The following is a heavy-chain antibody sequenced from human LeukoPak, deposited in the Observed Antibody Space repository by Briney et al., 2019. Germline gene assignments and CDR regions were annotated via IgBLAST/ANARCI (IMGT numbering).Heavy chain of an antibody. CDR1: GFTFSSYS. J-gene: IGHJ4*02. Sequence: GGSLRLSCAASGFTFSSYSMNWVRQAPGKGLEWVSSISSSSSYIYYADSVKGRFTISRDNAKNTLYLQMNSLRAEDTAVYYCAREEIKVGPFDYWGQGTLVTVSS. V-gene: IGHV3-21*01. CDR3: AREEIKVGPFDY. D-gene: IGHD1-26*01. CDR2: ISSSSSYI.